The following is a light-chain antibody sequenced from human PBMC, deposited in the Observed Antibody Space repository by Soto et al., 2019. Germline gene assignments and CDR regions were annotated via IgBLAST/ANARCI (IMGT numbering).Light chain of an antibody. CDR1: SSDVGGYNY. CDR2: DVS. Sequence: QSVLTQPASVSGSPGQSITISCTGTSSDVGGYNYVSWYQQHPGKAPKLMIYDVSNRPSGVSNRFSSSKSGNTGSLTISGLQAEDEADYYCSSYATSSTPLYVFGTGTKVTVL. CDR3: SSYATSSTPLYV. J-gene: IGLJ1*01. V-gene: IGLV2-14*01.